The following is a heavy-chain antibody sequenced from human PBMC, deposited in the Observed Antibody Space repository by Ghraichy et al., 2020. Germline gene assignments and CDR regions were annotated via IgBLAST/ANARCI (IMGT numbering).Heavy chain of an antibody. Sequence: GSLRLSCAASGFTFSSYSMSWVRQAPGKGLEWVSSITSTSSYIYYADSMKGRFTISRDNAKNSLYLQMNSLRAEDTAVYYCAGDPGYCSGGRCFNDAFDIWGQGTMVTVSS. CDR1: GFTFSSYS. V-gene: IGHV3-21*01. CDR2: ITSTSSYI. J-gene: IGHJ3*02. CDR3: AGDPGYCSGGRCFNDAFDI. D-gene: IGHD2-15*01.